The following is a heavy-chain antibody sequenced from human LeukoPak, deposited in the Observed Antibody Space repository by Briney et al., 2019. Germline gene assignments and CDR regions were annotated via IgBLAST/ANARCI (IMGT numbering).Heavy chain of an antibody. J-gene: IGHJ3*02. CDR1: GGSISSGDYY. Sequence: SETLSLTCTVSGGSISSGDYYWSWIRQPPGKGLEWIGYIYYSGTTYYNPSLKSRATISVDTSKNEFSLKLSSVTAADTAVYYCARLHDTSGYLVGFDIWGQGTMVTVFS. CDR3: ARLHDTSGYLVGFDI. V-gene: IGHV4-30-4*01. CDR2: IYYSGTT. D-gene: IGHD3-22*01.